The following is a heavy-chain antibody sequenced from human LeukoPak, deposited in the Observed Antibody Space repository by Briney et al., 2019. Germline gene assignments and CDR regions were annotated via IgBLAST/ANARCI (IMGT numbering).Heavy chain of an antibody. CDR2: ISYDGSNK. CDR1: GFTFSSYA. CDR3: ARAEGYCSGGSCDGSWFDP. V-gene: IGHV3-30*04. D-gene: IGHD2-15*01. Sequence: GGSLRLSCAASGFTFSSYAMHWVRQAPGKGLEWVAVISYDGSNKYYADSVKGRFTISRDNSKNTLYLQMNSLRAEDTAVYYCARAEGYCSGGSCDGSWFDPWAQGTLVTVFS. J-gene: IGHJ5*02.